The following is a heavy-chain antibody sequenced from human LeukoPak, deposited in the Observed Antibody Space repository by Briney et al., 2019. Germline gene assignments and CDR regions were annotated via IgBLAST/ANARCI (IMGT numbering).Heavy chain of an antibody. J-gene: IGHJ5*02. D-gene: IGHD6-19*01. CDR2: IYYSGST. CDR1: GGSISSSSYY. V-gene: IGHV4-39*01. CDR3: ARGGVAVGWYGKWFDP. Sequence: SETLSLTCTVSGGSISSSSYYWGWIRQPPGKGLEWIGSIYYSGSTYYNPSLKSRVTISVDTSKNQFSLKLSSVTAADTAVYYCARGGVAVGWYGKWFDPWSQGTLVTVSS.